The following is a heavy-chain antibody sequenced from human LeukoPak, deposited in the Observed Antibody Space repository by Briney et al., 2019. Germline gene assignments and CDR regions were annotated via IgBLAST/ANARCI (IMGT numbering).Heavy chain of an antibody. CDR3: ARDYYHSSSYYYMLDY. CDR2: ISYSGRT. D-gene: IGHD3-22*01. Sequence: SETLSLTCTVPGGSISSYYWSWIRQTPEKGLEWIGYISYSGRTDYGPSLKSRVTMSVDTSKNQFSLKMTSVTAADTALYYCARDYYHSSSYYYMLDYWGQGTLVTVSS. CDR1: GGSISSYY. V-gene: IGHV4-59*12. J-gene: IGHJ4*02.